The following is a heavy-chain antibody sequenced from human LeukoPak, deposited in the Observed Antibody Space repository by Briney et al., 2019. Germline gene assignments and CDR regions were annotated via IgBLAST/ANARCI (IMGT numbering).Heavy chain of an antibody. D-gene: IGHD6-19*01. Sequence: PSETLSLTCTVSGGSISSYYWSWIRQPPGKGLEWIGYIYYSGSTYYNPSLKSRVTISVNTSKNQFSLKLSSVTAADTAVYYCASIYSSGWYSFDYWGQGILVTVSS. CDR3: ASIYSSGWYSFDY. J-gene: IGHJ4*02. V-gene: IGHV4-59*08. CDR1: GGSISSYY. CDR2: IYYSGST.